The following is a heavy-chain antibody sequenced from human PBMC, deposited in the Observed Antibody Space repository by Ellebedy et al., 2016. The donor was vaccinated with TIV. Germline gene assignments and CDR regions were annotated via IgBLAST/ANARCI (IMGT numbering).Heavy chain of an antibody. V-gene: IGHV3-66*01. J-gene: IGHJ6*02. CDR3: ATTMITFGGVYYGMDV. D-gene: IGHD3-16*01. CDR2: IYSGGST. Sequence: GESLKISCAASGFTVSSNYMSWVRQAPGKGLEWVSVIYSGGSTYYADSVKGRFTISRDNSKNTLYLQMNSLRAEDTAVYYCATTMITFGGVYYGMDVWGQGTTVTVSS. CDR1: GFTVSSNY.